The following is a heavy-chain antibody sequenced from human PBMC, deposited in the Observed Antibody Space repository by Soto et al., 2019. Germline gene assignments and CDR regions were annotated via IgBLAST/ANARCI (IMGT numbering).Heavy chain of an antibody. D-gene: IGHD5-18*01. CDR1: GGSFGAYY. V-gene: IGHV4-34*01. Sequence: SETLSLTCAVHGGSFGAYYWSSIRQPPGKGLEWIGEINHSGRTNYHPSRKSRVTISVDTSKNRCSLKLSSVTAADTAVYYCARGPRYSDGARLATWGQRTLVTVSS. CDR2: INHSGRT. J-gene: IGHJ4*02. CDR3: ARGPRYSDGARLAT.